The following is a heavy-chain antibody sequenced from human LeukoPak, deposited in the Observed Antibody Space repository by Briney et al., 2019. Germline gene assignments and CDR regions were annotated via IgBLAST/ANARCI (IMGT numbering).Heavy chain of an antibody. Sequence: SETLSLTCTVSGGSVSSGSYYWSWIRQPPGKGLEWIGYIYYSGNTNYNPSLKSRVTISVDTSKNQFSLKLSSVTAADTAVYYCAREGLVTMIRGVIPYWGQGTLVTVSS. CDR3: AREGLVTMIRGVIPY. CDR1: GGSVSSGSYY. CDR2: IYYSGNT. J-gene: IGHJ4*02. D-gene: IGHD3-10*01. V-gene: IGHV4-61*01.